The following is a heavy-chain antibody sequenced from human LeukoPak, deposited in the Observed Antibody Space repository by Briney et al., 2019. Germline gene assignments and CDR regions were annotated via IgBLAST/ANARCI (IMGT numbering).Heavy chain of an antibody. CDR3: AKAASGSYFDY. CDR1: GFTSSNYG. Sequence: GGSLRLSCAASGFTSSNYGVSWVRQAPGKGLEWVSAISGDGGSTYYADSVKGRFTISRDNSKNTLYLQMNSLRAEDTAVYHCAKAASGSYFDYWGQGTLVTVSS. J-gene: IGHJ4*02. D-gene: IGHD1-26*01. CDR2: ISGDGGST. V-gene: IGHV3-23*01.